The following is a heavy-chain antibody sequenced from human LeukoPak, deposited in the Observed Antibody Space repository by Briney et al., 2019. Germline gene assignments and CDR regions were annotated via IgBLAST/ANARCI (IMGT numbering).Heavy chain of an antibody. V-gene: IGHV4-38-2*02. Sequence: SETLSLTCTVSAYSISSGFYWGWIRQPPGKGLEWIGSIYHSGNTYYNASLKSQVSISIDTSKNQFSLRLTSVTAADTAVYYCARQTGSGLFILPGGQGTLVTVSS. CDR1: AYSISSGFY. CDR2: IYHSGNT. CDR3: ARQTGSGLFILP. J-gene: IGHJ4*02. D-gene: IGHD3/OR15-3a*01.